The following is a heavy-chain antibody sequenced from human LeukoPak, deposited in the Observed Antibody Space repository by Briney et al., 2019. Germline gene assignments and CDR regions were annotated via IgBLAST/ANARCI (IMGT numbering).Heavy chain of an antibody. CDR1: GFDLGDYA. CDR2: ISGDGYST. D-gene: IGHD4-17*01. CDR3: AKVRSTVTYFWYFDT. V-gene: IGHV3-43*02. J-gene: IGHJ2*01. Sequence: GGSLRLSCAASGFDLGDYAMHWVRQTPGKGLEWVSLISGDGYSTYYADSVKGRFTISRDHSKNSLYLQMSSLRSEDTALYYCAKVRSTVTYFWYFDTWGRGTLVTVSS.